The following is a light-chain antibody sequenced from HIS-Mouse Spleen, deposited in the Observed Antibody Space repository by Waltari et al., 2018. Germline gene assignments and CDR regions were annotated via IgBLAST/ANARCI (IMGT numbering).Light chain of an antibody. Sequence: QSALTQPASVSGSPGQSITISCTGTSSDVGSYNLVSWYQQHPGKAPKLMIYEGSKRPSGVSNRFPGSKSGNTASLTISGLQAEDEADYYCCSYAGSSTYVVFGGGTKLTVL. CDR3: CSYAGSSTYVV. CDR2: EGS. J-gene: IGLJ2*01. V-gene: IGLV2-23*01. CDR1: SSDVGSYNL.